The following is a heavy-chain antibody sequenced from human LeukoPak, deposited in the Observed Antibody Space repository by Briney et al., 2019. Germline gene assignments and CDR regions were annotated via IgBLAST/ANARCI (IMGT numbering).Heavy chain of an antibody. Sequence: SSEMLTRTCSVSGGSGNSFYWGWLRKPEGKGLEWIGRIYTSGSTNYNPSLKSLVTMSVDTSKNQFSLKLSSVTAADTAVYYCARDSPPLRHFDHWGQGTLVTVSS. V-gene: IGHV4-4*07. J-gene: IGHJ4*02. D-gene: IGHD5-12*01. CDR3: ARDSPPLRHFDH. CDR1: GGSGNSFY. CDR2: IYTSGST.